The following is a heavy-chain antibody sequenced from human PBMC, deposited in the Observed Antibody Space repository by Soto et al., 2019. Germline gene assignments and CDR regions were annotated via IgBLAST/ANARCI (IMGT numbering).Heavy chain of an antibody. D-gene: IGHD2-15*01. CDR2: ISAYNGNT. Sequence: ASVKVSCKASGYTFTSYGISWVRQAPGQGLERMGWISAYNGNTNYAQKLQGRVTMTTDTSTSTAYMELRSLRSDDTAVYYCARPVVTNYYYYGMDVWGQGTTVTVSS. V-gene: IGHV1-18*01. CDR1: GYTFTSYG. CDR3: ARPVVTNYYYYGMDV. J-gene: IGHJ6*02.